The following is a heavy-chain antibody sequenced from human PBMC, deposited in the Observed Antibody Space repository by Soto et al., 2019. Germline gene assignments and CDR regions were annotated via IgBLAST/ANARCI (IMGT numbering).Heavy chain of an antibody. CDR3: ARPRITRVRGVSSSGLDV. CDR1: GYSFTSYY. J-gene: IGHJ6*01. D-gene: IGHD3-10*01. Sequence: PGESLKISCKGSGYSFTSYYIAWVRQMPGKGLEWMGIIHPGDSETRYSPSFQGHVIISADKSISSAYLQWSSLEAADTAMYYCARPRITRVRGVSSSGLDVWGQGTTVTVSS. V-gene: IGHV5-51*01. CDR2: IHPGDSET.